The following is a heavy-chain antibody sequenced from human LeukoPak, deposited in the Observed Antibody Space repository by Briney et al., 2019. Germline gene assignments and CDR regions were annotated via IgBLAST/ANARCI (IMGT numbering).Heavy chain of an antibody. CDR3: ARGHHYYDSSAYYY. J-gene: IGHJ4*02. CDR1: GFTFISYW. D-gene: IGHD3-22*01. Sequence: GGSLRLSCAASGFTFISYWMHWVRQAPGKGLMWVSRINSDGSTTSYAASVKGRFTISRDTAKNTLYLQTNSLRAEDTAVYYCARGHHYYDSSAYYYWGQGTLVTVSS. V-gene: IGHV3-74*01. CDR2: INSDGSTT.